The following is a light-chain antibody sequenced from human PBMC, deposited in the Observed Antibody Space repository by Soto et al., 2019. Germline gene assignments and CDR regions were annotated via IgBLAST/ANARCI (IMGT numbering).Light chain of an antibody. CDR3: QHYASSPLT. CDR1: QTVRSNY. Sequence: EIVLTQSPGTLSLSSGERATLSCRASQTVRSNYLAWYQQKPGQAPRLLIYGASSRATGIPDRFGGSGSGTEFTLTISRLELEAFAVYYCQHYASSPLTFGGGTKVEIK. J-gene: IGKJ4*02. V-gene: IGKV3-20*01. CDR2: GAS.